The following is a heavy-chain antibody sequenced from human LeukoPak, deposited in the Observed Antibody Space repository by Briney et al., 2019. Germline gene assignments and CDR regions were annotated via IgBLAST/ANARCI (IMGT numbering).Heavy chain of an antibody. Sequence: GGSLRLSCAASGFTFDDYAMHWVRQAPGKGLEWVSGISWNSGSIGYADSVKGRFTISRDNAKNSLYLQMNSLRAEDTAVYYCAKLYSGYDRLDYWGQGTLVTVSS. CDR1: GFTFDDYA. CDR2: ISWNSGSI. J-gene: IGHJ4*02. D-gene: IGHD5-12*01. CDR3: AKLYSGYDRLDY. V-gene: IGHV3-9*01.